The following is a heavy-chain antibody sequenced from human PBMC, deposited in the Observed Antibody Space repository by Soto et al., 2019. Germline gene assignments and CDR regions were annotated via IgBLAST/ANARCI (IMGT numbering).Heavy chain of an antibody. Sequence: QITLKESGPTLVKPTQTLTLTCTFSGFSLSSTRMAVGWIRQPPGKALEWFALIYWDDNKCYSPFLKSRLTITKDTSKNQVVHTMSNMDPVDKARYYCAHIVVAGLGYYFDYWGQGTLVTVSS. CDR2: IYWDDNK. J-gene: IGHJ4*02. D-gene: IGHD6-19*01. V-gene: IGHV2-5*02. CDR3: AHIVVAGLGYYFDY. CDR1: GFSLSSTRMA.